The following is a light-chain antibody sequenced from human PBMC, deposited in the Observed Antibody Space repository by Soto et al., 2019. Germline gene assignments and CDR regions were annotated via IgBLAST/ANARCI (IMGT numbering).Light chain of an antibody. CDR2: DAT. V-gene: IGKV3-11*01. J-gene: IGKJ4*01. Sequence: EIVLTQSPATLALSPGERATLSCRTSQSVRSYLAWYQQKPGQAPRLLIYDATNRATGIPARFSGSGSGTDFSLTISTLEPEDFAVYYCQQRSNGPRTVGGGTRVEIK. CDR1: QSVRSY. CDR3: QQRSNGPRT.